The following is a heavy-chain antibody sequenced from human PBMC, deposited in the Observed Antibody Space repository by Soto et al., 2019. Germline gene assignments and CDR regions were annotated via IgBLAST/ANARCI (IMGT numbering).Heavy chain of an antibody. CDR3: ARERYGDY. J-gene: IGHJ4*02. V-gene: IGHV1-18*01. CDR2: ISAPNGNT. CDR1: GYTFTSYG. D-gene: IGHD1-1*01. Sequence: QVHLVQSGAEVKKPGASVKFSCKASGYTFTSYGITWVRQAPGQGLEWMGWISAPNGNTDYAQKLQGRVIVTRDTSTSTAYMEQRSLISDDTAVYYCARERYGDYWGQGALVTVAS.